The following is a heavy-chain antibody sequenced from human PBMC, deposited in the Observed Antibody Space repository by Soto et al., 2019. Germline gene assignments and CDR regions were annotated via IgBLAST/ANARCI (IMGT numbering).Heavy chain of an antibody. CDR2: INPNSGGT. Sequence: GASVKVSCKASGYTFTGYYMHWVRQAPGQGLEWMGWINPNSGGTNYAQKFQGWVTMTRDTSISTAYMELSRLRSDDTAVYYCAREDGFRNDGWFDPWGQGTLVTVSS. CDR3: AREDGFRNDGWFDP. D-gene: IGHD1-1*01. V-gene: IGHV1-2*04. CDR1: GYTFTGYY. J-gene: IGHJ5*02.